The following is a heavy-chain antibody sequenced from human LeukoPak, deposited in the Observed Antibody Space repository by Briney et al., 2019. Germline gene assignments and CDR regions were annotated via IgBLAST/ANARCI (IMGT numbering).Heavy chain of an antibody. V-gene: IGHV3-30-3*01. CDR3: NIYGGKSR. J-gene: IGHJ4*02. D-gene: IGHD4-23*01. CDR2: ISYDGSNK. CDR1: GFTFSSYA. Sequence: GGSLRLSCAASGFTFSSYAMHWVRQAPGKGLEWVAVISYDGSNKYYADSVKGRFTISRDNSKNTLYLQMNSLRAEDTAVYYCNIYGGKSRWGQGTLVTVSS.